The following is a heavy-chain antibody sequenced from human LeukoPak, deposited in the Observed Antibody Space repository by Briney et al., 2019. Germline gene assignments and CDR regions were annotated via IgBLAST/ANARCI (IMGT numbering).Heavy chain of an antibody. D-gene: IGHD3-3*01. CDR3: ARLKGYYDFWSGPVDY. CDR2: INWNGGST. J-gene: IGHJ4*02. CDR1: GFTFDDYG. V-gene: IGHV3-20*04. Sequence: PGGSLRLSCAASGFTFDDYGMSWVRQAPGKGLEWVSGINWNGGSTGYADSVKGRFTISRDNAKNSLYLQMNSLRAEDTALYYCARLKGYYDFWSGPVDYWGQGTLVTVSS.